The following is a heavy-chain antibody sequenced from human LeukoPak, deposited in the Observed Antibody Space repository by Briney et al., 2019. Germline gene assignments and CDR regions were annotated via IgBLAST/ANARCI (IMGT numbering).Heavy chain of an antibody. CDR2: ISPYNGNT. Sequence: GPSVKLSCTTSGYTFTTFGINWVRQAPGQGLEWMGWISPYNGNTNYAQKLQGRVTMTTDTSTNTAYMELRSLRSDDTAVYYCARDKGRAYSYGYVDYWGQGTLVTVS. D-gene: IGHD5-18*01. CDR1: GYTFTTFG. V-gene: IGHV1-18*01. J-gene: IGHJ4*02. CDR3: ARDKGRAYSYGYVDY.